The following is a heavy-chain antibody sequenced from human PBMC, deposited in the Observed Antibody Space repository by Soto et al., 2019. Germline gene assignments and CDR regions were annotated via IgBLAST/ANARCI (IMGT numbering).Heavy chain of an antibody. CDR2: IYHNGGT. Sequence: SLSLNCAVSGDSISSGGYYWSWFRQPPGKGLEWIGYIYHNGGTYYNPSLKSRVTISVDRSKNQFSLKLSSVTAADAAVYYCARLDGYNSFDYWGQGTLVTVSS. V-gene: IGHV4-30-2*01. D-gene: IGHD5-12*01. CDR3: ARLDGYNSFDY. J-gene: IGHJ4*02. CDR1: GDSISSGGYY.